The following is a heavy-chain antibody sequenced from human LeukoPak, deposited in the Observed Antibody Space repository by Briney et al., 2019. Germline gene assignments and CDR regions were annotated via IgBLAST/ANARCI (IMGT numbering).Heavy chain of an antibody. CDR2: TYYRSKWYY. D-gene: IGHD1/OR15-1a*01. CDR1: GDSVSSNSAA. Sequence: SQTLSLTWAISGDSVSSNSAAWNWIRQSPSRGLEWLGRTYYRSKWYYDYAVSVRSRVTINPDTSKNQFSLHLNSLTPEDTAVYYCARVTTWNNYYYGMDVWGRGTTVTVSS. V-gene: IGHV6-1*01. CDR3: ARVTTWNNYYYGMDV. J-gene: IGHJ6*02.